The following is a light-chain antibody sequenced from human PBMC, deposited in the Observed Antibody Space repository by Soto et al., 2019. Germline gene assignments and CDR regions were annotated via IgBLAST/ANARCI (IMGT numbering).Light chain of an antibody. CDR1: SSDVGGYNY. CDR2: DVS. CDR3: SSYTSSSTRL. Sequence: QSALTQPASVSGSPGQSSTISCTGSSSDVGGYNYVSWYQQHPGKAPKLMIYDVSNRPSGVSNRFSGSKSGNTASLTISGLQAEDEADYYCSSYTSSSTRLFGTGTKVTVL. V-gene: IGLV2-14*01. J-gene: IGLJ1*01.